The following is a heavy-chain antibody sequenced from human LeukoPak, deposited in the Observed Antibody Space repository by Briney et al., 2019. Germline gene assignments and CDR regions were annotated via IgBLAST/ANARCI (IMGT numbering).Heavy chain of an antibody. CDR2: VFRLQTVRT. CDR3: ARVLHAPYLIDS. CDR1: DSSITSTYY. D-gene: IGHD2-8*01. Sequence: SETLSLTCTVSDSSITSTYYWAWFRQPPGKGLEWIATVFRLQTVRTFNNPSLESRVTVSLDPSQNQFSLNLTSVTAADTALYFCARVLHAPYLIDSWGQETLVTVSS. J-gene: IGHJ4*02. V-gene: IGHV4-38-2*02.